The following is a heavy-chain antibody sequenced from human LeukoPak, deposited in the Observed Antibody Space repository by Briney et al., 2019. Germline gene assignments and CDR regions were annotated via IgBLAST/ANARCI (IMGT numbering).Heavy chain of an antibody. J-gene: IGHJ4*02. CDR1: GGSFSGYY. D-gene: IGHD3-3*01. CDR3: ARLSDFWSGFDY. CDR2: INHSGST. V-gene: IGHV4-34*01. Sequence: SETLSLTCAVYGGSFSGYYWSWIRQPPGKGLEWIGEINHSGSTNCNPSLKSRVTISVDTSKNQFSLKLSSVTAADTAVYYCARLSDFWSGFDYWGQGTLVTVSS.